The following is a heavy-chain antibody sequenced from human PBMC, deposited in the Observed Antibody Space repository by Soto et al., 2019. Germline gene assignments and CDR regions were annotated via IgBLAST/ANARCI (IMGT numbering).Heavy chain of an antibody. CDR3: SKNTATGVGVVQYFDY. CDR1: GFTFYRYA. D-gene: IGHD3-3*01. J-gene: IGHJ4*02. V-gene: IGHV3-21*04. CDR2: ISCNSSCI. Sequence: GGSLRLSCAASGFTFYRYAMYWVRQAPGKGLEWVSSISCNSSCIYYADSVKGQFTISRDNAKNSLYLQMNSLRAEDTALYYYSKNTATGVGVVQYFDYWGQGTLVTVSS.